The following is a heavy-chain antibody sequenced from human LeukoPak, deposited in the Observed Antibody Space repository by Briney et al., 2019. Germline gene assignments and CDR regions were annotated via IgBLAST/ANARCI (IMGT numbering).Heavy chain of an antibody. CDR3: AKDFTSWFTGGFDY. D-gene: IGHD3-10*01. CDR1: GFSSFA. CDR2: ITGSGSTT. J-gene: IGHJ4*02. V-gene: IGHV3-23*01. Sequence: PGGSLRLSCAASGFSSFAMNWVRQAPGKGLEWVSSITGSGSTTYYTDSVNGRLIISRDISKNTLYLQMNGLRAEDTAVYYCAKDFTSWFTGGFDYWGQGTLVTVSS.